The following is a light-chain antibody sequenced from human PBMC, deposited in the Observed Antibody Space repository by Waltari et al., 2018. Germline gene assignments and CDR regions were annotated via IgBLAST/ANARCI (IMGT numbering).Light chain of an antibody. CDR3: HVWDTNTGV. CDR2: EDY. CDR1: NLGDKY. V-gene: IGLV3-1*01. J-gene: IGLJ2*01. Sequence: SYVLPQTPSVSVSPGQTATISCSGDNLGDKYVSWYQQKAGQSPGQVIYEDYKRPSGIPERFSGSSSGNTATLTISGTQAVDEADYYCHVWDTNTGVFGGGTKVTVL.